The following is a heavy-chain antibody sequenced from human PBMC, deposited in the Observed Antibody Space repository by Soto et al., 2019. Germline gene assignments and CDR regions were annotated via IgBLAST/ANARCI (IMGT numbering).Heavy chain of an antibody. CDR2: IYYNGSP. CDR3: ARQNPYSTGSYYFDF. J-gene: IGHJ4*02. D-gene: IGHD6-19*01. V-gene: IGHV4-31*03. CDR1: AGSISSGGYY. Sequence: SETLSLTCTRSAGSISSGGYYWSWIRQHPGEGLEWIGYIYYNGSPYYNPSPRSRVTISIDPSKNQFSLELRSVTAADTAVYFCARQNPYSTGSYYFDFWGPGTLVTVSS.